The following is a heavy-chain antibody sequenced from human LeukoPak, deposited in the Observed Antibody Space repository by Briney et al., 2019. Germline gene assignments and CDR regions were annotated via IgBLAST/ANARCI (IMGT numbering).Heavy chain of an antibody. CDR1: GFTFSDYY. CDR2: ISSSGSTI. Sequence: GGSLRLSCAASGFTFSDYYMSWIRQAPGKGLEWVSYISSSGSTIYYADSVKGRFTISRDNAKNSLYLQMNSLRAEDTAVYYWAKELGRYSSGGYSPDYGGKGTLFTVSP. J-gene: IGHJ4*02. D-gene: IGHD6-19*01. CDR3: AKELGRYSSGGYSPDY. V-gene: IGHV3-11*04.